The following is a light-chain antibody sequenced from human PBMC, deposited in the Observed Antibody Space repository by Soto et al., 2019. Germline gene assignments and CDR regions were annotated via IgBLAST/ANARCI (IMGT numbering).Light chain of an antibody. CDR1: QSVTSS. CDR2: GAS. CDR3: QQYGNSPQT. Sequence: EIVLTQSPGALSLSPGERATLSCRASQSVTSSLAWYQQKPGQAPRLLIYGASSRATGIPDRFSGSGSGTDFTLTISRLETEDFEVYYCQQYGNSPQTFGQGTKVDIK. J-gene: IGKJ1*01. V-gene: IGKV3-20*01.